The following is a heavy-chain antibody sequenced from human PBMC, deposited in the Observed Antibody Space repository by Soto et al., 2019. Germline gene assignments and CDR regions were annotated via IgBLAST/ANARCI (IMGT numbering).Heavy chain of an antibody. CDR3: ARVFSPKYYYDSSGYYGYNWFDP. Sequence: SETLSLTCAVSGGSISSGGYSWSWIRQPPGKGLEWIGYIYHSGSTYYNPSLKSRVTISVDRSKNQFSLKLSSVTAADTAVYYCARVFSPKYYYDSSGYYGYNWFDPWGQGTLVTVSS. CDR2: IYHSGST. J-gene: IGHJ5*02. CDR1: GGSISSGGYS. D-gene: IGHD3-22*01. V-gene: IGHV4-30-2*01.